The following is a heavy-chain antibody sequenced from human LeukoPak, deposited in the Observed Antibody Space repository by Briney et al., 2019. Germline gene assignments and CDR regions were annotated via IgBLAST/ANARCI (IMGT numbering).Heavy chain of an antibody. CDR1: GFTFSTYG. CDR3: ARGSWTAAGY. V-gene: IGHV3-7*01. Sequence: GGSLRLSCAASGFTFSTYGMIWVRQVPGKGLEWVASIKPDGSEKYYVDSVKGRFTISRDNAKNSLYLQMNSLRVEDTAVYYCARGSWTAAGYWGQGTLVTVSS. J-gene: IGHJ4*02. D-gene: IGHD6-13*01. CDR2: IKPDGSEK.